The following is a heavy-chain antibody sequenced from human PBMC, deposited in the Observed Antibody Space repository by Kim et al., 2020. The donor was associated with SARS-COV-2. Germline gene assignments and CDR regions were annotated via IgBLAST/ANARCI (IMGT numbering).Heavy chain of an antibody. CDR1: GGSVSSGSYY. D-gene: IGHD3-9*01. V-gene: IGHV4-61*01. J-gene: IGHJ4*01. CDR3: ARLDILTGYYPFYY. Sequence: SETLSLTCTVSGGSVSSGSYYWSWIRQPPGKGLEWIGYIYYSGSTNYNPSLKSRVTISVDTSKNQFSLKLSSVTAADTAVYYCARLDILTGYYPFYYWG. CDR2: IYYSGST.